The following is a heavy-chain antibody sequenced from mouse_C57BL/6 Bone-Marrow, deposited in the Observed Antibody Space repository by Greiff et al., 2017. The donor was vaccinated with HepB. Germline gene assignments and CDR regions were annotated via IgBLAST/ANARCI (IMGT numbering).Heavy chain of an antibody. CDR3: ARSSGVWFAY. J-gene: IGHJ3*01. CDR1: GYTFTSYW. D-gene: IGHD1-3*01. CDR2: IHPNSGST. V-gene: IGHV1-64*01. Sequence: QVQLKESGAELVKPGASVKLSCKASGYTFTSYWMHWVKQRPGQGLEWIGMIHPNSGSTNYNEKFKSKATLTVDKSSSTAYMQLSSLTSEDSAVYYCARSSGVWFAYWGQGTLVTVSA.